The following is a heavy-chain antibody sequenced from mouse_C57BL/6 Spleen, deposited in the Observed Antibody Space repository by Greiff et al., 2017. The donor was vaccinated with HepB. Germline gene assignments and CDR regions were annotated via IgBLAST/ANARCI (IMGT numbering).Heavy chain of an antibody. Sequence: VQLKQSGPELVKPGASVKMSCKASGYTFTDYNMHWVKQSHGKSLEWIGYINPNNGGTSYNQKFKGKATLTVNKSSSTAYMELRSLTSEDSAVYYCARSIGSSPFAYWGQGTLVTVSA. CDR2: INPNNGGT. CDR1: GYTFTDYN. D-gene: IGHD1-1*01. CDR3: ARSIGSSPFAY. J-gene: IGHJ3*01. V-gene: IGHV1-22*01.